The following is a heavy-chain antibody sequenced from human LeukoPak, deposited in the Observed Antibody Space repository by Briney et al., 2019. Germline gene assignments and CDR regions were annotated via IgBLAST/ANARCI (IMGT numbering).Heavy chain of an antibody. CDR2: INHGGST. Sequence: SETLSLTCTVSGGSISTYYWSWIRQPPGKGLEWIGEINHGGSTNYNPSLKGRVTISVDTSKNQFSLKLSSVTAADTAVYYCARHWNIVVVPAAIGYMDVWGKGTTVTVSS. CDR3: ARHWNIVVVPAAIGYMDV. CDR1: GGSISTYY. V-gene: IGHV4-34*01. J-gene: IGHJ6*03. D-gene: IGHD2-2*02.